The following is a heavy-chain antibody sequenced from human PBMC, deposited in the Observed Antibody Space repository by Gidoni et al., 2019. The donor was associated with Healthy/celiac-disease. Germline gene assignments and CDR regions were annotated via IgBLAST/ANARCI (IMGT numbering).Heavy chain of an antibody. Sequence: QVQLVQSGAEVQKPGSLVKVSCKYSGGTFSSYAISWVRQDSGPGLEWMGGNIRNVGTANYAQKFQGRVTITADESTSTGYRELSSVRSEDTAGYYCVTETFGYDYWGQGTLVTVSS. D-gene: IGHD6-25*01. CDR3: VTETFGYDY. CDR2: NIRNVGTA. V-gene: IGHV1-69*01. J-gene: IGHJ4*02. CDR1: GGTFSSYA.